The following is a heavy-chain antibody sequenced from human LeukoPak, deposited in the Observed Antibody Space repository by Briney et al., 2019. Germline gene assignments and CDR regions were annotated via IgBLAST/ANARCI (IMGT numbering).Heavy chain of an antibody. CDR3: AKPLYNSGWYGGGDS. V-gene: IGHV3-23*01. CDR2: FSGSDGSA. Sequence: GGSLRLSCAASGFTVSTYDMSWVRQAPGKGPEWVSGFSGSDGSAYYADSVRGRFTISRDNSKNTPYLQMNSLRADDTAVYYCAKPLYNSGWYGGGDSWGQGTLVTVSS. J-gene: IGHJ5*02. CDR1: GFTVSTYD. D-gene: IGHD6-19*01.